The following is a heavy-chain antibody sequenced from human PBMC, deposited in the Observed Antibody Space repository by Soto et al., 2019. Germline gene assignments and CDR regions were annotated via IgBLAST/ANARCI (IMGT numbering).Heavy chain of an antibody. D-gene: IGHD3-22*01. Sequence: LRLSCAASGFTFDDYAMHWVRQAPGKGLEWVSLISWDGGSTYYADSVKGRFTISGDNSKNSLYLQMNSLRAEDTALYYCATGEPYYYDSSGLLFDYWGQGTLVTDS. J-gene: IGHJ4*02. CDR3: ATGEPYYYDSSGLLFDY. CDR2: ISWDGGST. CDR1: GFTFDDYA. V-gene: IGHV3-43D*04.